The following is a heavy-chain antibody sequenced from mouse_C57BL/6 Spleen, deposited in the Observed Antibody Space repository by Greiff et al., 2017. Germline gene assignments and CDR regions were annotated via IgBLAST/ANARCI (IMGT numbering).Heavy chain of an antibody. CDR3: ARYYVYAMDY. V-gene: IGHV5-6*02. J-gene: IGHJ4*01. CDR1: GFTFSSYG. D-gene: IGHD1-1*02. CDR2: ISSGGSYT. Sequence: EVKLVESGGDLVKPGGSLKLSCAASGFTFSSYGMSWVRQTPDKRLEWVATISSGGSYTYYPDSVKGRFTISRDNAKNTLYLQMSSLKSEDTAMYDCARYYVYAMDYWGQGTSVTVSS.